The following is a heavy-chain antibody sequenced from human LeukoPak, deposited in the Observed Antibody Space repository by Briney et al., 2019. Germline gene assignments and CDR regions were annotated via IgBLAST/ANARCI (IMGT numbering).Heavy chain of an antibody. CDR3: ARDRRYGGNLWFDP. Sequence: SETLSLTCTVSGGSISSYYWSWIRQPPGKGLEWIGYIYYSGSTNYNPSLKSRVTISVDTSKNQSSLKLSSVTAADTAVYYCARDRRYGGNLWFDPWGQGTLVTVSS. V-gene: IGHV4-59*01. J-gene: IGHJ5*02. D-gene: IGHD4-23*01. CDR1: GGSISSYY. CDR2: IYYSGST.